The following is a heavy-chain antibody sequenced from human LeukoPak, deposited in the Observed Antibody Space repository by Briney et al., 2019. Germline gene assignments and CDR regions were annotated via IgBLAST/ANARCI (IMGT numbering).Heavy chain of an antibody. V-gene: IGHV4-39*01. CDR3: AKAPHY. J-gene: IGHJ4*02. CDR1: GDSISSSSFY. CDR2: INYSGST. Sequence: SETLSLTCTVSGDSISSSSFYWGWIRQPPGKGLEWIGSINYSGSTYYNPSLRRRVTISVDTSKNQFSLKLTSVTAADTAVYYCAKAPHYWGQGTLVTVSS.